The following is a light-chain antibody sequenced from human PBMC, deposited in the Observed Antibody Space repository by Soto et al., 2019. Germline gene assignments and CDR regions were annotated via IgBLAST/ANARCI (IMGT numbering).Light chain of an antibody. CDR2: GAS. V-gene: IGKV3-20*01. J-gene: IGKJ3*01. CDR3: QQYGSSPFT. Sequence: EIVLTQSPGTLSLSPGERATLSCRASESVSSSFLAWYQQKPGLAPRLLIYGASTRATGIPGRFSGGGSGTDFSLTISRLAPEDFAVYFCQQYGSSPFTFGPGTKVDIK. CDR1: ESVSSSF.